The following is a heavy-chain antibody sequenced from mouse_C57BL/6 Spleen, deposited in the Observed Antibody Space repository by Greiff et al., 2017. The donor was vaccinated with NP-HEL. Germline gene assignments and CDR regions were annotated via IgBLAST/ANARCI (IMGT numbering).Heavy chain of an antibody. CDR3: ERGEEVRKREGYFDV. D-gene: IGHD1-1*01. CDR2: INPYNGGT. V-gene: IGHV1-19*01. J-gene: IGHJ1*03. CDR1: GYTFTDYY. Sequence: EVQLQQSGPVLVKPGASVKMSCKASGYTFTDYYMNWVKQSHGKSLEWIGVINPYNGGTSYNQKFKGKATLTVDKSSSTAYMELNSLTCEESAVDEGERGEEVRKREGYFDVWGTGTTVTVSS.